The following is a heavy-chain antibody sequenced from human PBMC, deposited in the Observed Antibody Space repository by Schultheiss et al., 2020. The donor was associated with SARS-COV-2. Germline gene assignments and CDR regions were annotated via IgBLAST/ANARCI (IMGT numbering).Heavy chain of an antibody. V-gene: IGHV4-34*01. CDR2: INHSEIT. Sequence: SETLSLTCTVSGGSISSYYWSWIRQPPGRGLEWIGEINHSEITNYNPSLKSRVTMSLDTSKNQFSLKLSSVTAADTAVYYCAREKGGGNYFWYFDLWGRGTLVTVSS. D-gene: IGHD2-15*01. CDR3: AREKGGGNYFWYFDL. CDR1: GGSISSYY. J-gene: IGHJ2*01.